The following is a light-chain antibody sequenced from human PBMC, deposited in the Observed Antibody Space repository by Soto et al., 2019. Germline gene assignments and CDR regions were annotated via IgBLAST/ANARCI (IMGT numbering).Light chain of an antibody. Sequence: QSALTQPASVSGSPGQSITISCTGTSSDVDVGGYNYVSWYQQHPDKAPKLMIYEVSNRPSGVSNRFSGSKSGNTASLTISGLQAEDEADYYCSSYTSSAPGVFGGGTKLTVL. J-gene: IGLJ3*02. CDR2: EVS. CDR3: SSYTSSAPGV. CDR1: SSDVDVGGYNY. V-gene: IGLV2-14*01.